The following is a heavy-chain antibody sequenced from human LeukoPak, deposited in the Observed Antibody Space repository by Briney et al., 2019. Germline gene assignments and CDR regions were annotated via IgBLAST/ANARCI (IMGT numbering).Heavy chain of an antibody. J-gene: IGHJ6*03. CDR1: GYIFTDYA. Sequence: ASVKVSCKASGYIFTDYAIHWLRQAPGQRPEWMGWMNAGNGNTKYSQKFQGRITLIRDTSAATAYMDLSSLRHDDLAVYYCARGRGTSGSNRDFYYYYYMDVWGKGTTVTVSS. D-gene: IGHD2-15*01. V-gene: IGHV1-3*01. CDR3: ARGRGTSGSNRDFYYYYYMDV. CDR2: MNAGNGNT.